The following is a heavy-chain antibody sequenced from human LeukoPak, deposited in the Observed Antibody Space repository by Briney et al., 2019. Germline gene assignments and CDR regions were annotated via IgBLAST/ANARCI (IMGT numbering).Heavy chain of an antibody. CDR1: GYTFTGYY. J-gene: IGHJ4*02. Sequence: GASVKVSCKASGYTFTGYYMHWVRQAPGQGLEWMGWINPNSGGTNYAQKFQGRVTMTRDTSISTAYMELSRLRSDDTAVYYCARGDPTRGGSGWYVWQIDYWGQGTLVTVSS. CDR3: ARGDPTRGGSGWYVWQIDY. D-gene: IGHD6-13*01. CDR2: INPNSGGT. V-gene: IGHV1-2*02.